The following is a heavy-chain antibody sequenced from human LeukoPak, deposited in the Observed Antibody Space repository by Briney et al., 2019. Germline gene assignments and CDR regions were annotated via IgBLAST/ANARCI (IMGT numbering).Heavy chain of an antibody. Sequence: PGGSLRLSCAASQFNFNTYAMSWVRQAPGKGLEWVSGISAGGVNTFYADSVKGRFTISRDNSKKTVSLEMSSLTAADTGVYYCAKDGAQYSSGPECDPRGQGALVTVSP. CDR3: AKDGAQYSSGPECDP. CDR2: ISAGGVNT. J-gene: IGHJ5*02. V-gene: IGHV3-23*01. D-gene: IGHD6-19*01. CDR1: QFNFNTYA.